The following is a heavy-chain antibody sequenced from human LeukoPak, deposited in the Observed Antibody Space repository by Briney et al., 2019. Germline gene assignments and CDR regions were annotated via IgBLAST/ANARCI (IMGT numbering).Heavy chain of an antibody. V-gene: IGHV4-59*12. Sequence: SETLSLTCTVSGGSISSYYWSWIRQPPGKGLEWIGYIYYSESTNYNPSLKSRVTISVDRSKNQFSLKLSSVTAADTAVYYCARSPHPYYYYGMDVWGKGTTVTVSS. CDR1: GGSISSYY. J-gene: IGHJ6*04. CDR2: IYYSEST. CDR3: ARSPHPYYYYGMDV.